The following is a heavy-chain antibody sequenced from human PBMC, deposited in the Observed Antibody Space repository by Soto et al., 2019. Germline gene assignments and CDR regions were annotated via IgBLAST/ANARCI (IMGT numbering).Heavy chain of an antibody. CDR3: ARDNYDSSGYYFSDY. J-gene: IGHJ4*02. V-gene: IGHV1-3*01. D-gene: IGHD3-22*01. CDR1: GYTFTTYT. Sequence: ASVKVSCKTSGYTFTTYTIHWVRQAPGQSLEWMGWINPGNGNTKYSQKFQGRVTLTRDTSTSTAYMELSSLRSEDTAVYYCARDNYDSSGYYFSDYWGQGTLVTV. CDR2: INPGNGNT.